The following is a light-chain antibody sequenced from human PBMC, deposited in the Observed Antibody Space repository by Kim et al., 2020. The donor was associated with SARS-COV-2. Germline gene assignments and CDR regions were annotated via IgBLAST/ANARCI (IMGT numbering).Light chain of an antibody. CDR3: MQALQTPYT. J-gene: IGKJ2*01. Sequence: DPASISCRFSQSLLHSNGYNYLDWYLQKPGQSPQLLIYLGSNRASGVPDRFSGSGSGTDFTLKISRVEAEDVGVYYCMQALQTPYTFGQGTKLEI. V-gene: IGKV2-28*01. CDR2: LGS. CDR1: QSLLHSNGYNY.